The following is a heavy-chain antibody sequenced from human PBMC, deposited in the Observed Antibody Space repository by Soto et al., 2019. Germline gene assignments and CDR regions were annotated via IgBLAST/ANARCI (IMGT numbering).Heavy chain of an antibody. D-gene: IGHD5-18*01. CDR1: GFTFSSYA. CDR3: VKAGPSSGVGYSYGYFEY. CDR2: ITSNGGST. J-gene: IGHJ4*02. V-gene: IGHV3-64D*08. Sequence: GGSLRLSCSASGFTFSSYAIHWVRQAPGKGLEYVSAITSNGGSTYYADSVKGRFTISRDNSKNTLYLQMSSLRAEDTAVYYCVKAGPSSGVGYSYGYFEYWGQGTLVTVSS.